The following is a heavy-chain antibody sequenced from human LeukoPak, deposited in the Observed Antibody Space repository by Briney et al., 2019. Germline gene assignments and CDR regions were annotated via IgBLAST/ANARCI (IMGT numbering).Heavy chain of an antibody. CDR3: ASALQPYYYYDSGSISYFDY. D-gene: IGHD3-10*01. Sequence: SETLSLTCAVYGGSFSGYYWSWIRQPPGKGLEWIGEINHSGSTNYNPSLKSRVTISVDTSKNQFSLKLSSVTAADTAVYYCASALQPYYYYDSGSISYFDYWGQGTLVTVSS. CDR2: INHSGST. CDR1: GGSFSGYY. V-gene: IGHV4-34*01. J-gene: IGHJ4*02.